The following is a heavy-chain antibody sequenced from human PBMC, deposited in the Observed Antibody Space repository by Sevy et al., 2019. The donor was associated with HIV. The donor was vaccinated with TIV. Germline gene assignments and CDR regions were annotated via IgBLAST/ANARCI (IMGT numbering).Heavy chain of an antibody. CDR2: IGTLGDT. CDR3: ARGVGTDGTGGWFDL. V-gene: IGHV3-13*01. Sequence: GGSLRLSCAASDFTFSAYDMHWVRQATGEGLEWVSSIGTLGDTFCPASVEGRFLISRDNDKKSLYLQMNDLRVGDTAVYYCARGVGTDGTGGWFDLWGQGTLVTVSS. CDR1: DFTFSAYD. D-gene: IGHD1-1*01. J-gene: IGHJ5*02.